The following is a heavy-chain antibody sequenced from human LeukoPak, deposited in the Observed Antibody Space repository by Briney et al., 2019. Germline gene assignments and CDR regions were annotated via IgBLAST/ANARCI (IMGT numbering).Heavy chain of an antibody. CDR1: GFTFSSYA. CDR2: ISHSGATT. V-gene: IGHV3-23*01. J-gene: IGHJ4*02. Sequence: GGSLRLSCVASGFTFSSYAMSWVRQAPGKGLEWVSTISHSGATTYYADSVKGRFTISRDNAKNSLYLQMNSLRAEDTAVYYCASLSSSFLVDYWGQGTLVTVSS. CDR3: ASLSSSFLVDY. D-gene: IGHD6-13*01.